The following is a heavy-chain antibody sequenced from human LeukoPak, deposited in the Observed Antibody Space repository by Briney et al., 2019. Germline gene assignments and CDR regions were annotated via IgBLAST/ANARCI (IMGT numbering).Heavy chain of an antibody. V-gene: IGHV6-1*01. D-gene: IGHD1-14*01. J-gene: IGHJ4*02. CDR1: GDTVSNTRSA. CDR2: TYYRSKWYT. CDR3: ARVNSWTEEPDTGFDY. Sequence: SQTLSLTCAFSGDTVSNTRSAWNWIRQSPSRGLEWLGRTYYRSKWYTDYAVSVKSRITINPDTSKNQFSLHLNSVTPEDTAVYYCARVNSWTEEPDTGFDYWGQGTLVTVSS.